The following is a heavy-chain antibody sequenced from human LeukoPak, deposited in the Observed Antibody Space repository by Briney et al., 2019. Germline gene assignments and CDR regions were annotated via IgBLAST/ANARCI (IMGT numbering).Heavy chain of an antibody. Sequence: ASVKVSCKASGYTFMNFDINGVRQATGQGLEWMGIINPSGGSTSYAQKFQGRVTMTRDMSTSTVYMELSSLRSEDTAVYYCARDLGSSWYSDYWGQGTLVTVSS. CDR2: INPSGGST. CDR3: ARDLGSSWYSDY. D-gene: IGHD6-13*01. CDR1: GYTFMNFD. J-gene: IGHJ4*02. V-gene: IGHV1-46*01.